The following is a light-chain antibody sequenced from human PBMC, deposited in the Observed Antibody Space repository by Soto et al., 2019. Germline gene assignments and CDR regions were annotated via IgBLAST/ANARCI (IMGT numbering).Light chain of an antibody. V-gene: IGLV2-23*01. J-gene: IGLJ1*01. CDR1: SSDVGSYNY. Sequence: QSVLTQPPSASGSPGQSVTISCTGTSSDVGSYNYVSWYQQHPGKAPQLMIYEGSKRPSGVSNRFSGSKSGNTASLTISGLQAEDEADYYCCSYAGSSVFGTGTKVTVL. CDR3: CSYAGSSV. CDR2: EGS.